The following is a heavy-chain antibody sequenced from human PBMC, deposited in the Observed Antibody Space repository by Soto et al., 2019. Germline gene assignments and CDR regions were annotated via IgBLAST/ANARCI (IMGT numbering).Heavy chain of an antibody. D-gene: IGHD3-22*01. CDR3: ARTPSPSGNVVITFQGDY. CDR1: GYTFTSYG. J-gene: IGHJ4*02. V-gene: IGHV1-18*01. Sequence: EASVKVSCKASGYTFTSYGISWVRQAPGQGLEWMGWISAYNGNTNYAQKLQGRVTMTTDTSTSTAYMELRSLRSDDTAVYYCARTPSPSGNVVITFQGDYWGQGTLVTVSS. CDR2: ISAYNGNT.